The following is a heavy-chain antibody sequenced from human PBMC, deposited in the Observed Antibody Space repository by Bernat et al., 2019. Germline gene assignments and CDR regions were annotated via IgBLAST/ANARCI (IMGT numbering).Heavy chain of an antibody. Sequence: EVQLVQSGAEVKKPGESLEISCKGSGYSFTSYWIAWVRQMPEKGLEWMGLIYPDDSDTRYNPSFQGQVTIAADRSISTAYLQWSSLKASDTAMYYCARQSGFVGPNYYMDVWGKGTTVTVSS. D-gene: IGHD1-26*01. CDR1: GYSFTSYW. CDR2: IYPDDSDT. J-gene: IGHJ6*03. V-gene: IGHV5-51*01. CDR3: ARQSGFVGPNYYMDV.